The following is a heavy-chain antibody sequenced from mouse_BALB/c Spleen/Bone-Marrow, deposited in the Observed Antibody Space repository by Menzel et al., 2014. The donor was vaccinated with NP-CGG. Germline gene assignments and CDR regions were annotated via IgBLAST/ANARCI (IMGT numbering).Heavy chain of an antibody. J-gene: IGHJ2*01. D-gene: IGHD1-1*01. CDR1: GFTFSSFG. V-gene: IGHV5-17*02. Sequence: EVMLVESGGGLVQPGGSRKLSCAASGFTFSSFGMHWVRQAPEKGLEWVAYISSGSSTIYYAGTVKGRFTISRDNPKNTLFLQMTSLRSEDTAMYYCARRYYGSSFSYFDYWGQGTTLTVSS. CDR3: ARRYYGSSFSYFDY. CDR2: ISSGSSTI.